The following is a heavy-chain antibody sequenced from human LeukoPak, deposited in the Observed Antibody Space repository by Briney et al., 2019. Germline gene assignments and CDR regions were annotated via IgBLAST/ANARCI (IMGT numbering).Heavy chain of an antibody. J-gene: IGHJ4*02. CDR3: ARESSLGGSYYGY. Sequence: SETLSLTCTVSGGSISSSSYYWGWIRQPPGKGLEWIGRIYTSGSTNYNPSLKSRVTISVDTSKNQFSLRLSSVTAADTAVYYCARESSLGGSYYGYWGQGTLVTVSS. V-gene: IGHV4-39*07. D-gene: IGHD1-26*01. CDR1: GGSISSSSYY. CDR2: IYTSGST.